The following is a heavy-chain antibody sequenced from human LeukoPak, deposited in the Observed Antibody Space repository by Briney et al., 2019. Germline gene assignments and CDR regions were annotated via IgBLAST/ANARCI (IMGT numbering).Heavy chain of an antibody. D-gene: IGHD3-22*01. V-gene: IGHV4-34*01. J-gene: IGHJ4*02. Sequence: SETLSLTCAVYGGSFSGYYWSWIRQPPGKGLEWIGEINHSGSTNYNPSLKSRVTISVDTSKNQFSLKLSSVTAADTAVYYCARSSGPHLEWGQGTLVTVSS. CDR1: GGSFSGYY. CDR3: ARSSGPHLE. CDR2: INHSGST.